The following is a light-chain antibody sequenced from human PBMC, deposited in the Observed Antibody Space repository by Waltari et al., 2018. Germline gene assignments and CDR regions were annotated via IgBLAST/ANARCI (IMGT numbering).Light chain of an antibody. V-gene: IGLV2-14*03. Sequence: QSALTQPASVSGSPGQSITISCSGTDSDVGAYDFVSWYQQHPGKAPHLIIYDVSNRPAGISKRFSASKSGNTASLTISGLQAEDEADYYCSSYTTSSAPGVFGTGTRVTVL. CDR2: DVS. CDR3: SSYTTSSAPGV. CDR1: DSDVGAYDF. J-gene: IGLJ1*01.